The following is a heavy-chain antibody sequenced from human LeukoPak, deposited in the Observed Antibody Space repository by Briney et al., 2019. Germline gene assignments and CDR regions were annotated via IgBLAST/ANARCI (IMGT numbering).Heavy chain of an antibody. J-gene: IGHJ6*02. CDR2: IYSGGST. CDR1: GFTVSSNH. V-gene: IGHV3-66*01. CDR3: ARDLVLRRKDYYYGMDV. D-gene: IGHD2/OR15-2a*01. Sequence: GGSLRLSCAASGFTVSSNHMSWVRQAPGKGLEWVSVIYSGGSTYYADSVKGRFTISRDNSKNTLYLQMNSLRAEDTAVYYCARDLVLRRKDYYYGMDVWGQGTTVTVSS.